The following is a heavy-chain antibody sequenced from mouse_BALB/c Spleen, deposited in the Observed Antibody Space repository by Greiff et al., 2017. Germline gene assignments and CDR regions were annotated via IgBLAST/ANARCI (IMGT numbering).Heavy chain of an antibody. J-gene: IGHJ4*01. V-gene: IGHV1-69*02. D-gene: IGHD1-2*01. CDR1: GYTFTSYW. CDR2: IYPSDSYT. CDR3: TRCYGNYYAMDY. Sequence: QAQLQQPGAELVRPGASVKLSCKASGYTFTSYWINWVKQRPGQGLEWIGNIYPSDSYTNYNQKFKDKATLTVDKSSSTAYMQLSSPTSEDSAVYYCTRCYGNYYAMDYWGQGTSVTVSS.